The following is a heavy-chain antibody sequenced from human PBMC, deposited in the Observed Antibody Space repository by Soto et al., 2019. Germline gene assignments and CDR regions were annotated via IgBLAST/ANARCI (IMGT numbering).Heavy chain of an antibody. J-gene: IGHJ5*02. CDR3: ALRPRYSSGWYSPTPGNWFDP. Sequence: ASVKVSFKVSGYTLTELSMHWVRQAPGKGLEWMGGFDPEDGETIYAQKFQGRVTMTEDTSTDTAYMELSSLRSEDTAVYYCALRPRYSSGWYSPTPGNWFDPWGQGTLVTVSS. V-gene: IGHV1-24*01. CDR1: GYTLTELS. CDR2: FDPEDGET. D-gene: IGHD6-19*01.